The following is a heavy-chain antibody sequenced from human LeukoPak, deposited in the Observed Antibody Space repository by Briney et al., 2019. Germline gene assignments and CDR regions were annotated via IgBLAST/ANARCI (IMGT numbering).Heavy chain of an antibody. D-gene: IGHD3-22*01. V-gene: IGHV4-59*08. CDR1: GGSISSYN. J-gene: IGHJ4*02. Sequence: SETLSLTCTVSGGSISSYNWSWIRQPPGKGLEWIGYIYYSGRTYYNPSLKSRVTILLDTSKNQFSLKLSSVTAADTAVYYCVSFYDSGGYYRQYHFDYWGQGALVTVSS. CDR3: VSFYDSGGYYRQYHFDY. CDR2: IYYSGRT.